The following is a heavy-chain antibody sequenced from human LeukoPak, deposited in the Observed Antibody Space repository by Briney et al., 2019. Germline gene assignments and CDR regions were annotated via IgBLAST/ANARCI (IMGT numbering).Heavy chain of an antibody. Sequence: SETLSLTCAVSGGSISSGGYSWSWIRQPPGKGLEWIGYIYHSGSTYYSPSLKSRVTISVDRSKNQFSLKLSSVTAADTAVYYCARDYGDHGDAFDIWGQGTMVTVSS. D-gene: IGHD4-17*01. V-gene: IGHV4-30-2*01. J-gene: IGHJ3*02. CDR3: ARDYGDHGDAFDI. CDR1: GGSISSGGYS. CDR2: IYHSGST.